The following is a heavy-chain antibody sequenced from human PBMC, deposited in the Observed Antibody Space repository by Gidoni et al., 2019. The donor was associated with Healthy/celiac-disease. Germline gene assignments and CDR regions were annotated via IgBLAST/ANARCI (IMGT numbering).Heavy chain of an antibody. CDR3: AKEGATVTTWDFGDY. J-gene: IGHJ4*02. V-gene: IGHV3-30*18. CDR1: GFTFSSYG. D-gene: IGHD4-17*01. CDR2: ISYDGSNK. Sequence: QVQLVEPAGGVVPPAWSLRRTCAASGFTFSSYGMHWVRQAPGKGLEWVAVISYDGSNKYYADAVKGRFTISRDNSKNTLYLQMNSLRAEDTAVYYCAKEGATVTTWDFGDYWGQGTLVTVSS.